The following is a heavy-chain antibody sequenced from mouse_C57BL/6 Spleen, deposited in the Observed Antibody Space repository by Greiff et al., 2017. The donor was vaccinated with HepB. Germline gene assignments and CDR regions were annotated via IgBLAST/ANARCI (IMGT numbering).Heavy chain of an antibody. D-gene: IGHD6-1*01. CDR1: GYTFTDYN. CDR2: INPNNGGT. J-gene: IGHJ2*01. Sequence: EVHLVESGPELVKPGASVKIPCKASGYTFTDYNMDWVKQSHGKSLEWIGDINPNNGGTIYNQKFKGKATLTVDKSSSTAYMELRSLTSEDTAVYYCARSLVASYYFDYWGQGTTLTVSS. CDR3: ARSLVASYYFDY. V-gene: IGHV1-18*01.